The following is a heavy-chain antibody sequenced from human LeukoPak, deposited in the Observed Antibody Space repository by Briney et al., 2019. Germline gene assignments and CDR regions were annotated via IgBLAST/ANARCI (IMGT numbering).Heavy chain of an antibody. CDR1: GYTFTGYY. V-gene: IGHV1-2*02. J-gene: IGHJ4*02. CDR2: INPNSGGT. D-gene: IGHD3-9*01. Sequence: ASVKVSCKASGYTFTGYYMHWVRQAPGQGLEWMGWINPNSGGTNYAQKFQGRVTMTRDTSISTAYMELSRLRSDDTAVYYCASTVRYFDWLPQFDYSGQGNLVTVSS. CDR3: ASTVRYFDWLPQFDY.